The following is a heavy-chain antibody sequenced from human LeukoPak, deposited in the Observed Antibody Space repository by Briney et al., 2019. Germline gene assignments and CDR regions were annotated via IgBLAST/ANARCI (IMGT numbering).Heavy chain of an antibody. CDR3: AKGLVVNDNYFDY. CDR2: IGGSDDTR. Sequence: GQSLTLSCAASGFSLRTYAMNWVRQVPGKGLEWVSSIGGSDDTRYYADSVKGRFTISSDFSTNTVSLQMTSLRAEDTAVYFCAKGLVVNDNYFDYWGQGTLVSVSS. V-gene: IGHV3-23*01. J-gene: IGHJ4*02. D-gene: IGHD2-15*01. CDR1: GFSLRTYA.